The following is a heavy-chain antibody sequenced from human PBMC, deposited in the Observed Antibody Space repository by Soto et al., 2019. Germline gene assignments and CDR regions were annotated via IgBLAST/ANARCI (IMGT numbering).Heavy chain of an antibody. Sequence: PGGSLRLSCAASGFTFSSYAMSWVRQAPGKGLEWVSAISGSGGSTYYADSVKGRFTISRDNSKNTLYLQMNSLRAEDTAVYYCAKDPHCSSTSCQSMDVWGKGTTVTVSS. CDR2: ISGSGGST. V-gene: IGHV3-23*01. CDR3: AKDPHCSSTSCQSMDV. J-gene: IGHJ6*03. D-gene: IGHD2-2*01. CDR1: GFTFSSYA.